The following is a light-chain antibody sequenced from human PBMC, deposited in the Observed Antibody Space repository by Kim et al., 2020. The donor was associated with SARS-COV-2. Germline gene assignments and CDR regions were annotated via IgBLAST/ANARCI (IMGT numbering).Light chain of an antibody. CDR3: QQRSNWPPWT. Sequence: SPGERTTPSARASQGVSSYLAWYQQKPGQAPRLLIYDASNRATGIPARFSGSGSGTDFTLTISSLEPEDFAVYYCQQRSNWPPWTFGQGTKVDIK. V-gene: IGKV3-11*01. CDR1: QGVSSY. CDR2: DAS. J-gene: IGKJ1*01.